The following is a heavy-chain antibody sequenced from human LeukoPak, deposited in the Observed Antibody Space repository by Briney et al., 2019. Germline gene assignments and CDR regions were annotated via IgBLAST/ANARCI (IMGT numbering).Heavy chain of an antibody. CDR1: GGSISGYY. CDR3: ARHPVVYTIPGRFDP. D-gene: IGHD2-8*02. V-gene: IGHV4-59*01. CDR2: LYYSGST. Sequence: SETLSLTCTVSGGSISGYYWSWIRQPPGKGLEWIGYLYYSGSTNYNPSPKSRVTISVDTSMNQFSLKLSSVTAADTAVYYCARHPVVYTIPGRFDPWGQGTLVTVSS. J-gene: IGHJ5*02.